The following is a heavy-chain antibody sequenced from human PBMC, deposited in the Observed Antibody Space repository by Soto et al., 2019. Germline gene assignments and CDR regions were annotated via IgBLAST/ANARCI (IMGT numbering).Heavy chain of an antibody. J-gene: IGHJ4*02. D-gene: IGHD5-18*01. CDR3: ASRGYSYGPFDY. V-gene: IGHV1-69*06. CDR2: IIPIFGTA. Sequence: ASVKVSCKASGGTFSSYAISWVRQAPGQGLEWMGGIIPIFGTANYAQKFQGRVTIIADKSTSTAYMELSSLRSEDTAVYYCASRGYSYGPFDYWGQGTLVTVSS. CDR1: GGTFSSYA.